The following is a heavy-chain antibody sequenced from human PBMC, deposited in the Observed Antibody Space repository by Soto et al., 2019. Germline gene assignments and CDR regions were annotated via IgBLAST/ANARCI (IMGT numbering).Heavy chain of an antibody. J-gene: IGHJ4*02. D-gene: IGHD3-9*01. CDR2: ISQTGANT. Sequence: GGSLRLSCLASGFTFASCGINWVRQAPGKGLEWVAGISQTGANTYYADSVRGRFIISRDNSRNTVSLEMNSLRGEDSALYYCATEGAKTTWNFDLWGQGTKVTVSS. CDR1: GFTFASCG. CDR3: ATEGAKTTWNFDL. V-gene: IGHV3-23*01.